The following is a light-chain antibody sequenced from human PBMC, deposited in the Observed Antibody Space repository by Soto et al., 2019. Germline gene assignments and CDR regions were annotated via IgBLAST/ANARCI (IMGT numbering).Light chain of an antibody. J-gene: IGKJ4*01. CDR1: QTISSY. V-gene: IGKV1-9*01. Sequence: DIQMTQSPSTLSGSVGDRVTITCRASQTISSYLAWYQQKPGKPPKLLIYGASTLQSDVPSRFSGSGSGTEFTLTVSSLQAEDSANYYCQQFNDYPLTFGGGTKVDIK. CDR3: QQFNDYPLT. CDR2: GAS.